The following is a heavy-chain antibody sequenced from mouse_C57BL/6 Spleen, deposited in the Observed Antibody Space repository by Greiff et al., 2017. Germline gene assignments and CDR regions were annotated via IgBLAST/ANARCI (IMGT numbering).Heavy chain of an antibody. V-gene: IGHV1-63*01. D-gene: IGHD1-1*01. CDR3: ARGYGTPYFAMDY. CDR1: GYTFTNYW. CDR2: IYPGGGST. Sequence: QVQLQQSGAELVRPGTSVKMSCKASGYTFTNYWIGWAKQRPGHGLEWIGDIYPGGGSTNYHEKSKGKATLTADKSSTTAYRQFSSLTSEDSAISYCARGYGTPYFAMDYWGQGASVTVSS. J-gene: IGHJ4*01.